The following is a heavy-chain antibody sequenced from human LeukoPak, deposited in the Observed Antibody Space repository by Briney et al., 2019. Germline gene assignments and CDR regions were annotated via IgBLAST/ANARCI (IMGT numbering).Heavy chain of an antibody. CDR2: IYDSGST. Sequence: TSDTLSLTCTVSGGSISRYYWMWIRQPPGKGLEGIGYIYDSGSTNYNPSLKSRVTISVDTSKNQLSLKLSSVPAADTAVYYCARVPGSYIYYGMDVWGQGTTVTVSS. D-gene: IGHD3-10*01. CDR1: GGSISRYY. J-gene: IGHJ6*02. CDR3: ARVPGSYIYYGMDV. V-gene: IGHV4-59*01.